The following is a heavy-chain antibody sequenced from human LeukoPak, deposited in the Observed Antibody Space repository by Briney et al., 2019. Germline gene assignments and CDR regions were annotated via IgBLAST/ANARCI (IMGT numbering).Heavy chain of an antibody. J-gene: IGHJ4*02. CDR2: ISGSGGST. V-gene: IGHV3-23*01. CDR3: AKDPTNPNYYYDSSGSPSY. Sequence: GGSLRLSCAASGFTFSRHAVIWVRQAPGKGLEWVSAISGSGGSTYYADSVKGRFTISRDNSKNTLYLQMNSLRAEDTAVYYCAKDPTNPNYYYDSSGSPSYWGQGTLVTVSS. D-gene: IGHD3-22*01. CDR1: GFTFSRHA.